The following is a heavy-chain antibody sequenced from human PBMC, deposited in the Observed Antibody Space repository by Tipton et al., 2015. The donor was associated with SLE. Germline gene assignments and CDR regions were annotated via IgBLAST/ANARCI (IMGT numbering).Heavy chain of an antibody. CDR3: ARGGGPGRSYYYFSMDV. D-gene: IGHD3-10*01. CDR1: GASISSHH. J-gene: IGHJ6*03. V-gene: IGHV4-4*07. Sequence: PGLVKPSETLSLNCTVSGASISSHHWSWIRQPAGKGLEWIGRIYTSGSTNYNPSLKSRITMSVDTSKNQFSLRLISVTAADTAVYYCARGGGPGRSYYYFSMDVWGTGTTVSVSS. CDR2: IYTSGST.